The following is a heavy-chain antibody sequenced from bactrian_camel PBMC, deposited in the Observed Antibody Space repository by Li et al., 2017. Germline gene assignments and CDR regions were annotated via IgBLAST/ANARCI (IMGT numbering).Heavy chain of an antibody. CDR3: AVGSFCRPSSSCTGAFCYGYTY. D-gene: IGHD3*01. V-gene: IGHV3S55*01. CDR2: IGTDGNT. CDR1: GTNYERYS. J-gene: IGHJ4*01. Sequence: VQLVESGGGSEHTGGSLRLSCVASGTNYERYSMAWFRQAPGKEREGVATIGTDGNTKYAASLSGRFVVSRDNAKMTLFLQMNGLKPEDTAMYYCAVGSFCRPSSSCTGAFCYGYTYWGMGTQVTVS.